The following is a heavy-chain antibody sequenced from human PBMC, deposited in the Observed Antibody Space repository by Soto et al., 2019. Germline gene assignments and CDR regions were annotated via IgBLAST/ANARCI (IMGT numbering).Heavy chain of an antibody. Sequence: GGSLRLSCTASGFRFSNYAMSWVRQAPGKGLEWVSGISGRGTSPYYADSVKGRFTISRDNSKNTLYLQMNSLRVEDTAVYYWARGETDSYYYMDVWGKGTTVTVSS. CDR2: ISGRGTSP. CDR3: ARGETDSYYYMDV. V-gene: IGHV3-23*01. J-gene: IGHJ6*03. CDR1: GFRFSNYA.